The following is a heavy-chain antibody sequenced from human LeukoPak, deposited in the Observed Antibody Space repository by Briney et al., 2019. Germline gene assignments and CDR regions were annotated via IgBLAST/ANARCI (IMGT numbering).Heavy chain of an antibody. D-gene: IGHD1-26*01. CDR2: IKQDGGET. J-gene: IGHJ4*02. Sequence: GGSLRLSCAASGFTFSSYAMTWVRQSPGKGLEWVATIKQDGGETYYVDSVKGRFTISRDNAKNSLYLQMNSLRAEDTAVYYCARVYIVGATYFDYWGQGTLVTVSS. CDR1: GFTFSSYA. CDR3: ARVYIVGATYFDY. V-gene: IGHV3-7*01.